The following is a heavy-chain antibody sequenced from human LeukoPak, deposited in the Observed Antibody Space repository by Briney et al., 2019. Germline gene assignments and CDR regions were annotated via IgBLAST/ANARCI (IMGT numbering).Heavy chain of an antibody. CDR1: GYTFTSYA. D-gene: IGHD3-3*01. J-gene: IGHJ4*02. CDR2: INTNTGNP. Sequence: ASVKVSCKASGYTFTSYAMNWVRQAPGQGLEWMGWINTNTGNPTYAQGFTGRFVFSLDTSVSTAYLQISSLKAEDTAVYYCARTTYELRFLEWLLIEPRSFDYWGQGTLVTVSS. V-gene: IGHV7-4-1*02. CDR3: ARTTYELRFLEWLLIEPRSFDY.